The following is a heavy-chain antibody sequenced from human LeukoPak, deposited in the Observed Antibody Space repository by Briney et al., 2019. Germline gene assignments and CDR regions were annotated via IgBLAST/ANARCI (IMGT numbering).Heavy chain of an antibody. CDR1: GGSFSGYY. Sequence: SETLSLTCAVYGGSFSGYYWSWIRQPPGKGLEWIGYIYYSGSTNYNPSLKSRVTISVDTSKNQFSLKLSSVTAADTAVYYCARVLSGMIVVPKYYYYYMDVWGKGTTVTVSS. J-gene: IGHJ6*03. CDR2: IYYSGST. CDR3: ARVLSGMIVVPKYYYYYMDV. D-gene: IGHD3-22*01. V-gene: IGHV4-59*01.